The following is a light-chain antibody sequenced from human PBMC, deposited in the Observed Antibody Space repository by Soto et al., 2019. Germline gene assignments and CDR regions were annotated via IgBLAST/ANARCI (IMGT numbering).Light chain of an antibody. CDR2: EVS. Sequence: QSALTQPASVSGSPGQSITISCTGTSSDVGGYNYVSWYQQHPGKAPKLLIYEVSNRPSGVSNRFSGSKSGNTASLTISGLXAEDEADYYCTSYGSSSSLGIFGTGTKVTVL. CDR1: SSDVGGYNY. J-gene: IGLJ1*01. V-gene: IGLV2-14*01. CDR3: TSYGSSSSLGI.